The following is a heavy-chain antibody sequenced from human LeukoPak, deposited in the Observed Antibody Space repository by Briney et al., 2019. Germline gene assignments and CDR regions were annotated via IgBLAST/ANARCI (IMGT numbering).Heavy chain of an antibody. J-gene: IGHJ2*01. D-gene: IGHD2-15*01. Sequence: SETLSLTCSVSGDSISSDYWSWIRQPPGKGLEWIGYMHDSGSTQYNPSLNSRVTISVDMSNNQYSLRLNSVTAADTAVYYCARSRRFNTATGYLDLWGRGTLVTVSS. CDR2: MHDSGST. CDR1: GDSISSDY. CDR3: ARSRRFNTATGYLDL. V-gene: IGHV4-59*01.